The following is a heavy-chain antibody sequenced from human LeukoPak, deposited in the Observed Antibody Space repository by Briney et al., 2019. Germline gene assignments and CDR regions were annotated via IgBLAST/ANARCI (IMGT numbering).Heavy chain of an antibody. V-gene: IGHV3-30-3*01. CDR2: ISYDGSNK. CDR3: AKGGSLSDPAPRPY. J-gene: IGHJ4*02. D-gene: IGHD3-16*02. CDR1: GFTFSSYA. Sequence: GGSLRLSCAASGFTFSSYAMHWVRQAPGKGLEWVAVISYDGSNKYYADSVKGRFTISRDNSKTTLYLQMNSLRAEDTAVYYCAKGGSLSDPAPRPYWGQGTQVTVSS.